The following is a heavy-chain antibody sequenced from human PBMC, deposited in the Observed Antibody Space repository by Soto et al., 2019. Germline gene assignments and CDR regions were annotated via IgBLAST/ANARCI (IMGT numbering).Heavy chain of an antibody. V-gene: IGHV4-39*01. CDR2: IFYSGST. CDR1: RGSISSGKYY. CDR3: ACIFSGGYSYGFYYDGMDV. J-gene: IGHJ6*02. Sequence: SGTLSLTCTVSRGSISSGKYYWAWIRLPTGKGLEWIGSIFYSGSTYYNPSLKSRVTISVDTSKNQFSLKLSSVTAADTAVYYCACIFSGGYSYGFYYDGMDVWGQGTTVS. D-gene: IGHD5-18*01.